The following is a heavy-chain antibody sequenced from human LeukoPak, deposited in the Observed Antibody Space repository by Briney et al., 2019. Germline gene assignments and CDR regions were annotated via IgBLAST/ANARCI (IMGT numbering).Heavy chain of an antibody. V-gene: IGHV1-2*02. CDR2: ISPNSGGT. CDR1: GYTFTGYY. D-gene: IGHD3-10*01. Sequence: ASVKVSCKASGYTFTGYYMHWVRQAPGQGLEWMGWISPNSGGTNYAQKFQGRVTMTRDTSISTAYMELSRLRSDDTAVYYCARSARMVRGMNWFDPWGQGTLVTVSS. CDR3: ARSARMVRGMNWFDP. J-gene: IGHJ5*02.